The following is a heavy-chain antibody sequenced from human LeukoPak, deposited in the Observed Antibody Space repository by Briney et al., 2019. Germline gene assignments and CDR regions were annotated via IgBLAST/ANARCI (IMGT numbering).Heavy chain of an antibody. V-gene: IGHV3-30*02. CDR2: IRSDGTNK. J-gene: IGHJ4*02. CDR1: GFPFSRHV. Sequence: GGSLRLSCAASGFPFSRHVMHWVRQAPGKGLEWVSFIRSDGTNKDYADSLKGRFIISRDSSTNTLYLQMNSLRADDTAVYFCASLPSGSDWGPFDYWGQGTLVTVSS. D-gene: IGHD5-12*01. CDR3: ASLPSGSDWGPFDY.